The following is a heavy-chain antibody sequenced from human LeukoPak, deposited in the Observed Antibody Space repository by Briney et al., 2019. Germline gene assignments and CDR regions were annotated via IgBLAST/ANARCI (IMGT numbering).Heavy chain of an antibody. CDR2: IYCGSS. Sequence: SETLSLTCTVSGGSISSSNSYWGWIRQPRGEGVEWIGSIYCGSSSYNPSLKSRVTISVDTSKKQFSLKLDSVTAADTAVYYCARNASDSGTSYFDYWGQGTLVTVSS. D-gene: IGHD1-26*01. CDR3: ARNASDSGTSYFDY. V-gene: IGHV4-39*01. CDR1: GGSISSSNSY. J-gene: IGHJ4*02.